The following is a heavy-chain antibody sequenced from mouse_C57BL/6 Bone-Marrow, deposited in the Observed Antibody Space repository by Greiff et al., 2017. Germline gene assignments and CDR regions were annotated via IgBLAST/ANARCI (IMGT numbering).Heavy chain of an antibody. V-gene: IGHV1-64*01. J-gene: IGHJ3*01. CDR1: GYTFTSYW. Sequence: VQLQQSGAELVKPGASVKLSCKASGYTFTSYWMHWVKQRPGQGLEWIGMIHPNSGSTNYNEKFKSKATLTVDKSSSTAYMQLSSLTSEDSAVYYCARSGIYYDYPLIAYWGQGTLVTVSA. CDR3: ARSGIYYDYPLIAY. D-gene: IGHD2-4*01. CDR2: IHPNSGST.